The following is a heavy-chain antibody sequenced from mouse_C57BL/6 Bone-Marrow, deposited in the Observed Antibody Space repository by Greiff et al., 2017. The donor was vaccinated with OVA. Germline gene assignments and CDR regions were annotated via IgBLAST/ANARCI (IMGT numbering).Heavy chain of an antibody. CDR3: ARRNLLGYYDCTWFAY. V-gene: IGHV1-26*01. CDR2: INPNNGGT. Sequence: EVQLQQSGPELVKPGASVKISCKASGYTFTDYYMNWVKQSHGKSLEWIGDINPNNGGTSYNQKFKGKATLTVDKSSSTAYMELRSLTSEDSAVYYCARRNLLGYYDCTWFAYWGQGTLVTVSA. CDR1: GYTFTDYY. D-gene: IGHD2-4*01. J-gene: IGHJ3*01.